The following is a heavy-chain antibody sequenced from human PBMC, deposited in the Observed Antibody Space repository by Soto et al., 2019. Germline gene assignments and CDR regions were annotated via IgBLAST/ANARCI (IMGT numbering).Heavy chain of an antibody. J-gene: IGHJ6*02. CDR2: ITGNGRST. CDR1: GFTFDTDA. CDR3: AKTEGYCGGGNCYTFYYNGMDV. V-gene: IGHV3-23*01. D-gene: IGHD2-15*01. Sequence: GGSLRLSCAASGFTFDTDAMSWVRHAPGKGLEWVSTITGNGRSTYYADSVKGRFTISRDNSKNTLYVQMSSLRAEDTAVYYCAKTEGYCGGGNCYTFYYNGMDVWGQGTTVTVSS.